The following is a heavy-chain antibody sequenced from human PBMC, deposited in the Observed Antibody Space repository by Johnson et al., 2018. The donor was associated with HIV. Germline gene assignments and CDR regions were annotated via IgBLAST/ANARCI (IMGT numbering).Heavy chain of an antibody. CDR2: IRYDGSTI. D-gene: IGHD2-15*01. J-gene: IGHJ3*02. CDR1: GFTFSSYA. CDR3: ARDRSRQLLLTSDAFDI. Sequence: QMQLVESGGGVVQPGRSLRLSCAASGFTFSSYAMHWVRQAPGKGLEWVAFIRYDGSTIYYADSVKGRYTISRDNSKNTLYLQKNSLRAEDTAVYYCARDRSRQLLLTSDAFDIWGQGTMVTVSS. V-gene: IGHV3-30*02.